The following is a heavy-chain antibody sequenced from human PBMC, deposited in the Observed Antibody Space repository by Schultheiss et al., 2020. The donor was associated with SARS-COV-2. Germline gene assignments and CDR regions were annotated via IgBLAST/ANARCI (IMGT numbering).Heavy chain of an antibody. Sequence: GSLRLSCTVSGGSISSYYWSWIRQPAGKGLEWIGRIYTSGSTNYNPSLKSRVTMSVDTSKNQFSLKLSSVTAADTAVYYCARDRGAGDQGRAFDIWGQGTMVTVSS. D-gene: IGHD7-27*01. V-gene: IGHV4-4*07. CDR1: GGSISSYY. J-gene: IGHJ3*02. CDR3: ARDRGAGDQGRAFDI. CDR2: IYTSGST.